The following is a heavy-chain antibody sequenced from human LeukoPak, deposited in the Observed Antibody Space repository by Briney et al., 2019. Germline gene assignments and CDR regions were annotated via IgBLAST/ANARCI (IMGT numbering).Heavy chain of an antibody. CDR2: IYYLGST. Sequence: SETLSLTCTVSGGSISSYYWSWIRQSSGKGLEWIGYIYYLGSTSYNPSLKSRVTISVDTSKNQFSLNLTSVTAADTAVYYCARGVPTAPKVVDYWGQGTLVTVSS. V-gene: IGHV4-59*08. CDR3: ARGVPTAPKVVDY. J-gene: IGHJ4*02. CDR1: GGSISSYY. D-gene: IGHD1-1*01.